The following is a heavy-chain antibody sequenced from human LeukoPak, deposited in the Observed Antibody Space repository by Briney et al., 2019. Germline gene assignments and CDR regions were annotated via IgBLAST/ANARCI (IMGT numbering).Heavy chain of an antibody. CDR2: ISGSGGST. CDR3: AKARAENIAAAFNY. D-gene: IGHD6-13*01. J-gene: IGHJ4*02. CDR1: GFTFSSYA. V-gene: IGHV3-23*01. Sequence: PGGSLRLSCAASGFTFSSYAMSWVRQAPGKGLEWVSAISGSGGSTYYADSVKGRFTISRDNSKNTLYLQMNSLRAEDTAVFYCAKARAENIAAAFNYWGQGTLVTVSS.